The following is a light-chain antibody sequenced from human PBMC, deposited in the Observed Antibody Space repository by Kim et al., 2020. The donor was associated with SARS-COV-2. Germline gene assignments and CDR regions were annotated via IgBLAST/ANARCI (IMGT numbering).Light chain of an antibody. CDR1: QSISSY. CDR3: QQSYRSPLT. J-gene: IGKJ4*01. Sequence: GDRVTITCRASQSISSYLNWYQQKPGKAPALLFYAISSLQSGVPSRFSGSGSGTDFALTISSLLPEDFATYYCQQSYRSPLTFGGGTKVDIK. CDR2: AIS. V-gene: IGKV1-39*01.